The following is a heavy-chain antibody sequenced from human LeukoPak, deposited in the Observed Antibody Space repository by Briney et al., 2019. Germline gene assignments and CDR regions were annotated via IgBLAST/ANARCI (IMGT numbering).Heavy chain of an antibody. V-gene: IGHV4-39*01. CDR2: IYYSGST. Sequence: PSETLSLTCTVSGGSISSSSYYWGWIRQPPGKGLEWIGSIYYSGSTYYNPSLKSRVTISVDTSKNQFSLKLSSVTAADTAVYYCARQGPYQLLEHNWFDPWGQGTLVTVSS. D-gene: IGHD2-2*01. CDR1: GGSISSSSYY. CDR3: ARQGPYQLLEHNWFDP. J-gene: IGHJ5*02.